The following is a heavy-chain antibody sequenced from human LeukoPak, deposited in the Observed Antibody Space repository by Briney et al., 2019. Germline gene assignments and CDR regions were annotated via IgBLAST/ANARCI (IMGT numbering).Heavy chain of an antibody. V-gene: IGHV3-23*01. CDR3: AKRSPAAGGYYFDY. CDR2: ISGSGGST. J-gene: IGHJ4*02. CDR1: GFTVSSNY. D-gene: IGHD6-13*01. Sequence: GGSLRLSCAASGFTVSSNYMSWVRQAPGKGLEWVSAISGSGGSTYYADSVKGRFTISRDNSKNTLYLQMNSLRAEDTAVYYCAKRSPAAGGYYFDYWGQGTLVTVSS.